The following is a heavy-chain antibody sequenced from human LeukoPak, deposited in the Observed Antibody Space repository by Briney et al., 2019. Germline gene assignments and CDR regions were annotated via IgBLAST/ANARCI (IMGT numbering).Heavy chain of an antibody. CDR1: GGTFSSYA. J-gene: IGHJ4*02. CDR2: IIPIFGTA. Sequence: SVKVSCKASGGTFSSYAISWVRQAPGQGLEWMGRIIPIFGTANYAQKFQGRVTITTDESTSTAYMGLSSLRSEDTAVYYCATPLLSGYSNNVYYFDYWGQGTLVTVSS. CDR3: ATPLLSGYSNNVYYFDY. V-gene: IGHV1-69*05. D-gene: IGHD4-11*01.